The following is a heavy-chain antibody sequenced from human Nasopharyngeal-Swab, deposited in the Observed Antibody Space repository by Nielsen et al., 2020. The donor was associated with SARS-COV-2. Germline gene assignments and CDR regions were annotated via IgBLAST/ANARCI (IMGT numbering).Heavy chain of an antibody. CDR2: ISWNSGSI. Sequence: GGSLRLSCAASGFTFDDYAMHWVRQAPGKGLEWVSGISWNSGSIGYADSVKGRFTISRDNAKNSLYLQMNSLRAEDTALYYCAKDMSPNTYYYYMDVWGKGTTVT. CDR3: AKDMSPNTYYYYMDV. J-gene: IGHJ6*03. CDR1: GFTFDDYA. V-gene: IGHV3-9*01.